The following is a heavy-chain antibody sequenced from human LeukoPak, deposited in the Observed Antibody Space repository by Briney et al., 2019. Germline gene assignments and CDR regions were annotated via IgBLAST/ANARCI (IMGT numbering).Heavy chain of an antibody. CDR3: ATDLGVGITMIVGVRDAFDI. J-gene: IGHJ3*02. D-gene: IGHD3-22*01. V-gene: IGHV3-30*03. Sequence: GGSLRLSCAASGFIFSSYGMHWVRQAPGKGLEWVAVISYDGSNKYYADSVKGRFTISRDNSKNTLYLQMSSLRSEDTAVYYCATDLGVGITMIVGVRDAFDIWGQGTMVTVSS. CDR1: GFIFSSYG. CDR2: ISYDGSNK.